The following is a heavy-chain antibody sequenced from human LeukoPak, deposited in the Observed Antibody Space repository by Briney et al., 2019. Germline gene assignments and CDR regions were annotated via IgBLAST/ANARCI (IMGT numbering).Heavy chain of an antibody. D-gene: IGHD3-3*01. V-gene: IGHV4-59*11. CDR2: IYYNGNT. J-gene: IGHJ4*02. CDR3: ARVLYYDFWSGSYSGYYFDY. Sequence: SEALSLTCTVSGGSLNSHYWAWIRQPPGKGLEWIGYIYYNGNTNYDPSLKSRVTISVDTSKNEFSLKLSTVTAADTAVYYCARVLYYDFWSGSYSGYYFDYWGQGTLVTV. CDR1: GGSLNSHY.